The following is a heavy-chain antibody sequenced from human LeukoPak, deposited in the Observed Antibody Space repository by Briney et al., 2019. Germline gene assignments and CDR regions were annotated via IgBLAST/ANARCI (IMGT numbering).Heavy chain of an antibody. V-gene: IGHV4-4*02. CDR1: GGSVSSTNW. D-gene: IGHD6-19*01. CDR3: ARDSTYRSPE. CDR2: VHLDGRT. J-gene: IGHJ4*02. Sequence: PSETLSLTCGVSGGSVSSTNWWTWIRRPPGKGLEWIGEVHLDGRTNFNPSLKSRLTMSVDLSENHVSLKLTSVTAADTAIYYCARDSTYRSPEWGQGTLVTVSS.